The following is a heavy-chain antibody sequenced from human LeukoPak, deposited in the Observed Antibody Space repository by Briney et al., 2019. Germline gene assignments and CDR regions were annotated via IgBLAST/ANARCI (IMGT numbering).Heavy chain of an antibody. CDR1: GGSFSGYY. D-gene: IGHD3-10*01. CDR2: ISQSGST. Sequence: SETLSLTCAVYGGSFSGYYWSWIRQPPGKGLEWIGKISQSGSTTSTPSLKSRVTISVDTSKNQFSLKLSSVTAADTAVYYCARGQGWFGDLLYFDYWGQGSLVTVSA. CDR3: ARGQGWFGDLLYFDY. V-gene: IGHV4-34*01. J-gene: IGHJ4*02.